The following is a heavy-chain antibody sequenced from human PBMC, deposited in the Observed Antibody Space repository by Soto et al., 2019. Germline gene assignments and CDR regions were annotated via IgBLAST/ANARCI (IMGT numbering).Heavy chain of an antibody. CDR2: IYATGTT. CDR1: GASISGFY. V-gene: IGHV4-4*07. Sequence: SETLSLTCTVSGASISGFYWSGFRKSAGKGLDWIGRIYATGTTDYNPSLKSRVMMSVDTSKKQFSLKLRSVTAADTAVYYCVRDGTKTLRDWFDPWGQGISVTVS. CDR3: VRDGTKTLRDWFDP. D-gene: IGHD1-1*01. J-gene: IGHJ5*02.